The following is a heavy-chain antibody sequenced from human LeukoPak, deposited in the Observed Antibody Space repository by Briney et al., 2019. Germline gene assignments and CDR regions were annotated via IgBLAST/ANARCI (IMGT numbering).Heavy chain of an antibody. CDR2: ISWDGGST. J-gene: IGHJ4*02. D-gene: IGHD3-3*01. Sequence: GGSLGLSCVTSGFIFNDYTFHWVRQGPGKGLEWVSLISWDGGSTYYADSVKGRFTVSRDSATNSLYLQMNSLRTEDTALYYCARDKTTNFWSGHIYSSDYWGQGTLVTVSS. V-gene: IGHV3-43*01. CDR1: GFIFNDYT. CDR3: ARDKTTNFWSGHIYSSDY.